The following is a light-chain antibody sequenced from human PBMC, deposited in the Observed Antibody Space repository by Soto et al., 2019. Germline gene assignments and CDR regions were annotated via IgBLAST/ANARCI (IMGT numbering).Light chain of an antibody. Sequence: DIVMTQSPLSLPVTPGEPASISCRSSQSLLHSNGYNYLDWYLQKPGQSPQLLIYGASSRAAGIPARFSGSGSGTDFTLTISSLEPEDFAVYYCQQRSYWPITFGQGTRLEIK. J-gene: IGKJ5*01. CDR1: QSLLHSNGYNY. V-gene: IGKV2-28*01. CDR3: QQRSYWPIT. CDR2: GAS.